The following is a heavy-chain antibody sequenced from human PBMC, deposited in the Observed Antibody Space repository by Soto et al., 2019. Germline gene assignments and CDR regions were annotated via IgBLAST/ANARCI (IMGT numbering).Heavy chain of an antibody. J-gene: IGHJ3*02. CDR2: ISPYSGKT. CDR1: GYIFVNYG. D-gene: IGHD3-22*01. V-gene: IGHV1-18*01. CDR3: ARLNYYDNAGYYYKGFDI. Sequence: GASVKVSCKAPGYIFVNYGIAWVRQAPGQGLEWMGWISPYSGKTHYASKAQGRPTMTTDTSTSTAYMELSSLRSEDTAVYDCARLNYYDNAGYYYKGFDIWGQGTMVTVSS.